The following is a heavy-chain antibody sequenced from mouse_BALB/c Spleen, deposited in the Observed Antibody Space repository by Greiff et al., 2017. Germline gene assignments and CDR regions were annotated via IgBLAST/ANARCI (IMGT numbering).Heavy chain of an antibody. CDR3: ARVRGGNYGFDY. J-gene: IGHJ2*01. V-gene: IGHV2-9*02. D-gene: IGHD2-1*01. Sequence: VKLVESGPGLVAPSQSLSITCTVSGFSLTSYGVHWVRQPPGKGLEWLGVIWAGGSTNYNSALMSRLSISKDNSKSQVFLKMNSLQTDDTAMYYCARVRGGNYGFDYWGQGTTLTVSS. CDR1: GFSLTSYG. CDR2: IWAGGST.